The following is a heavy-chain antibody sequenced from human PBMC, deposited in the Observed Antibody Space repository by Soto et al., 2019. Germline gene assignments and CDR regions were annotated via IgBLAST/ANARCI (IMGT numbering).Heavy chain of an antibody. D-gene: IGHD3-10*01. CDR2: ISAYNGNT. CDR3: ARLYRITMVRGELSEY. CDR1: GYTFTSYG. J-gene: IGHJ4*02. V-gene: IGHV1-18*01. Sequence: QVQLVQSGAEVKKPGASVKVSCKASGYTFTSYGISWVRQAPGQGLEWMGWISAYNGNTNYAQKLQGRVTMTTDTAPSTAYMELRSLRSDDTAVYYCARLYRITMVRGELSEYWGQGTLVTVST.